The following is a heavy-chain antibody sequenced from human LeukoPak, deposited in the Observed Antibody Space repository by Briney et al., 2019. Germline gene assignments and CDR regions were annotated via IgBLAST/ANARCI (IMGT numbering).Heavy chain of an antibody. CDR1: GGSISSSSYY. V-gene: IGHV4-39*01. D-gene: IGHD3-22*01. CDR3: ARPAGLIADNWFDP. J-gene: IGHJ5*02. CDR2: IYYSGST. Sequence: PSETLSLTCTVSGGSISSSSYYWAWIRQPPGKGLEWIGSIYYSGSTYYNPSLKSRVTISADTSRNQFSLRLTSVTAADTAVYYCARPAGLIADNWFDPWGQGTLVTVSS.